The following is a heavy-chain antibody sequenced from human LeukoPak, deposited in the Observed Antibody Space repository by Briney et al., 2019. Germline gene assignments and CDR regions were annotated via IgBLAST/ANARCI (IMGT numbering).Heavy chain of an antibody. V-gene: IGHV3-30*18. J-gene: IGHJ4*02. CDR1: GFTFSSYG. CDR3: AKDSPRYFDWLSEGGGDYFDY. Sequence: GGSLRLSCAASGFTFSSYGMHWVRQAPGKGLEWVAVISYDESNKYYADSVKGRFTISRDNSKNTLYLQMNSLRAEDTAVYYCAKDSPRYFDWLSEGGGDYFDYWGQGTLVTVSS. D-gene: IGHD3-9*01. CDR2: ISYDESNK.